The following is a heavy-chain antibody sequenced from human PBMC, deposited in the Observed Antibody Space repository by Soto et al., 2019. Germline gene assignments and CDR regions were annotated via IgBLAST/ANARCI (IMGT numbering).Heavy chain of an antibody. CDR2: ISYDGSNK. V-gene: IGHV3-30*03. CDR3: AHLGIGSGSSPRDY. D-gene: IGHD3-10*01. Sequence: QVQLVESGGGVVQPGRSLRLSCAASGFTFSSYGMHWVRQAPGKGLEWVAVISYDGSNKYYADSVKGRFTISRDNSKNTLYLQMNSLRAEDTAVYYCAHLGIGSGSSPRDYWGQGTLVTVSS. CDR1: GFTFSSYG. J-gene: IGHJ4*02.